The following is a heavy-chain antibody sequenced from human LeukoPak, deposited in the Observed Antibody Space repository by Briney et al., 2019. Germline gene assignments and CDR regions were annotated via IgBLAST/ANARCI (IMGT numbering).Heavy chain of an antibody. CDR1: GFTFSSYA. CDR3: ARGFHSFDI. Sequence: GGSLRLSCAASGFTFSSYAMSWVRQAPGKGLEWVARSRNKANSYSTVYAASVQGRFTISRDESKNSLYLQMNSLITEDTAVYFCARGFHSFDIWGQGTMVTVSS. J-gene: IGHJ3*02. CDR2: SRNKANSYST. V-gene: IGHV3-72*01.